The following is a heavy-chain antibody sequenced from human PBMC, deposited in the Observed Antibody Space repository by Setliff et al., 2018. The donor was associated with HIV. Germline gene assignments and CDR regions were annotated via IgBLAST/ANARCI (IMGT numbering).Heavy chain of an antibody. CDR1: GGSISSSSYY. CDR2: IYYSGST. J-gene: IGHJ3*02. Sequence: SETLSLTCTVSGGSISSSSYYWGWIRQPPGKGLEWIGSIYYSGSTYYNPSLKSRVTITVDTSKNQFSLKLSSVTAADTAVYYCARGVTDGYSYGNDAFDIWGQGTMVTVSS. CDR3: ARGVTDGYSYGNDAFDI. V-gene: IGHV4-39*01. D-gene: IGHD5-18*01.